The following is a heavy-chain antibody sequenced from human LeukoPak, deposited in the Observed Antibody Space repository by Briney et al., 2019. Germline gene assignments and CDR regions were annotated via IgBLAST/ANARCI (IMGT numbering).Heavy chain of an antibody. Sequence: GASVKVSCKASGYTFTGYYMHWVRQAPGQGLEWMGWINPNSGGTNYPQKFQGRVTMTRDTSISTAHMELSRLRSDDTAVYYCARARPGAYGSGSYPDYWGQGTLVTVSS. CDR1: GYTFTGYY. V-gene: IGHV1-2*02. J-gene: IGHJ4*02. CDR2: INPNSGGT. CDR3: ARARPGAYGSGSYPDY. D-gene: IGHD3-10*01.